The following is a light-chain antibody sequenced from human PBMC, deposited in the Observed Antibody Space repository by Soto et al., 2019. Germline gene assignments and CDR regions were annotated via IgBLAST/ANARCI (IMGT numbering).Light chain of an antibody. CDR1: QSVSRDY. CDR2: GAS. CDR3: QQYGSSPLT. V-gene: IGKV3-20*01. Sequence: EIVLTQSPGTLSLSPGERATLSCRASQSVSRDYLAWYQQKPGQAPRLLIYGASSRATGIPDRFSGSGSGTGFTLTISRLEPEDFAVYYCQQYGSSPLTFGQGTKVEIK. J-gene: IGKJ1*01.